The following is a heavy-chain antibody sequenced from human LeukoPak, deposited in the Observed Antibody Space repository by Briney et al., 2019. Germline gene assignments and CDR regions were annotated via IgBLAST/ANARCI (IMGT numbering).Heavy chain of an antibody. V-gene: IGHV5-51*01. Sequence: GESLKISCKASGYSFTSYWIGWVRQLPGKGLEWVGIIYPGDSDTRYSPSFEGQVTISADKSTSTASVQWSSLKASDTAIYYCARRDYGGNSYFDSWGQGTLVTVSS. CDR1: GYSFTSYW. CDR2: IYPGDSDT. CDR3: ARRDYGGNSYFDS. D-gene: IGHD4-23*01. J-gene: IGHJ4*02.